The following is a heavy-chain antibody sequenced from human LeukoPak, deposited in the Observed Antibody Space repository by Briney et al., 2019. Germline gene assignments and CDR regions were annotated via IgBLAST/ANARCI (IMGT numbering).Heavy chain of an antibody. V-gene: IGHV4-59*08. D-gene: IGHD3-10*01. CDR2: IYYSGST. J-gene: IGHJ4*02. CDR3: ASNYYGSGSLDY. Sequence: ASETLSLTCTVPGASISSYYWTWIRQPPGKELEWIGYIYYSGSTNYNPSLKSRVTISVDTSKNQFSLKLSSVTAADTAVYYCASNYYGSGSLDYWGQGTLVTVSS. CDR1: GASISSYY.